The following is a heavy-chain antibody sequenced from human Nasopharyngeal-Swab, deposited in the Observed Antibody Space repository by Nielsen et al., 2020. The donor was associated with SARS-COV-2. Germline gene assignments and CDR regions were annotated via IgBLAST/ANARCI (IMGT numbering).Heavy chain of an antibody. D-gene: IGHD6-19*01. Sequence: GESLKIYCAASGFTFSNAWMSWVRQAPGKGLEWVGRIKSKTDGGTTDYAAPVKGRFTISRDDSKNTLYLQMNSLKTDDTAVYYCTTDPQQWLVEYYYYMDVWGKGTTVTVSS. CDR1: GFTFSNAW. CDR2: IKSKTDGGTT. CDR3: TTDPQQWLVEYYYYMDV. J-gene: IGHJ6*03. V-gene: IGHV3-15*01.